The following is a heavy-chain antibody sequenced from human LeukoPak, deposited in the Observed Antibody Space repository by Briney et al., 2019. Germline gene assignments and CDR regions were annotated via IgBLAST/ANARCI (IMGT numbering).Heavy chain of an antibody. Sequence: SETLSLTCTVSGGSMSSYSWNWIRQPPGKGLEWIGFIYYSGSTNYNPSLKSRVTISVDTSKNQFSLKLSSVTAADTAVYYCARPRVPGYSSGWYGDWGQGTLVTVSS. CDR1: GGSMSSYS. D-gene: IGHD6-19*01. V-gene: IGHV4-59*12. CDR2: IYYSGST. J-gene: IGHJ4*02. CDR3: ARPRVPGYSSGWYGD.